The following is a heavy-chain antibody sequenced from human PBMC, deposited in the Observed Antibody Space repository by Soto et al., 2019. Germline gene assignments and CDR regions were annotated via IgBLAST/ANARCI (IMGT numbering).Heavy chain of an antibody. V-gene: IGHV3-33*05. CDR1: GFTFSRFG. J-gene: IGHJ4*02. CDR2: ISFDGAKE. D-gene: IGHD6-13*01. Sequence: QVQLVESGGGVVQPGRSLRLSCAASGFTFSRFGMHWVRQAPGKGLEWVAVISFDGAKEFYTESVKGRFTISRDNSKNTLSLQMNSPRKDDTALYYCAKASAASGAASFDSWGQGTPVTVSS. CDR3: AKASAASGAASFDS.